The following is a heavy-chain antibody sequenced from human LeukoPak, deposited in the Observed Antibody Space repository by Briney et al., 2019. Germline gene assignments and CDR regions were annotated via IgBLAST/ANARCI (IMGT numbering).Heavy chain of an antibody. J-gene: IGHJ4*02. CDR2: IIPIFGTA. CDR1: GGTFSSYA. CDR3: ARDTNPYGDYGEGSYYFDY. D-gene: IGHD4-17*01. Sequence: ASVKVSCKAPGGTFSSYAISWVRQAPGQGLEWMGGIIPIFGTANYAQKFQGRVTITADESTSTAYMELSSLRSEDTAVYYCARDTNPYGDYGEGSYYFDYWGQGTLVTVSS. V-gene: IGHV1-69*13.